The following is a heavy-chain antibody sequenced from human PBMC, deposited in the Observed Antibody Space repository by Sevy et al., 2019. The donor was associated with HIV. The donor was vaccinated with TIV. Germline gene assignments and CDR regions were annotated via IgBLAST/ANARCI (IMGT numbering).Heavy chain of an antibody. CDR3: ARDLNSGYANYYYYGMDV. Sequence: GGSLRLSCAASGFTFINHAMHWVRQAPGKGLEWVTVISYDGSNKYYADSVKGRFTISRDTSKSTVYLQMDSLRAEDTAVYYCARDLNSGYANYYYYGMDVWGQGTTVTVS. V-gene: IGHV3-30*04. CDR2: ISYDGSNK. CDR1: GFTFINHA. J-gene: IGHJ6*02. D-gene: IGHD5-12*01.